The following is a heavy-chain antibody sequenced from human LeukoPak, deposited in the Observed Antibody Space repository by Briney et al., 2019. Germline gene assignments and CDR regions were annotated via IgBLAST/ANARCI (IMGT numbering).Heavy chain of an antibody. Sequence: SETLSLTSTVSGGSISSYYWSWIRQPAGKGLEWIGRIYTSGSTNYNPSLKSRVTMSVDTSKNQFSLKLSSVTAADTAVYYCARDSAMLTYFDYWGQGTLVTVSS. CDR1: GGSISSYY. CDR3: ARDSAMLTYFDY. J-gene: IGHJ4*02. CDR2: IYTSGST. D-gene: IGHD5-18*01. V-gene: IGHV4-4*07.